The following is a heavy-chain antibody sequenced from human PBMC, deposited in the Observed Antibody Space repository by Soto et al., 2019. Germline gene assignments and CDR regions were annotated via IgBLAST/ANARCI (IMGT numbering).Heavy chain of an antibody. CDR3: ARYKITGLFDY. J-gene: IGHJ4*02. Sequence: QVQLQKWGAGLLKPSETLSLTCAVYGGSFSGYSWTWSRQPPGTGLEWIGEINHSGSTNYNPSLKSRVTISVDTSKNQFSLKLTSVTTADTAVYYCARYKITGLFDYWGQGTLVTVSS. D-gene: IGHD2-8*02. CDR1: GGSFSGYS. CDR2: INHSGST. V-gene: IGHV4-34*01.